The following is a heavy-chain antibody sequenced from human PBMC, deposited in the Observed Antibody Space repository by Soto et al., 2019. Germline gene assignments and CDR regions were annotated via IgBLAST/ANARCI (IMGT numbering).Heavy chain of an antibody. CDR2: IYYSGST. Sequence: QVQLQESGPGLVKPSQTLSLTCTVSGGSISSGGYYWSWIRQHPGKGLEWIGYIYYSGSTYYNPSLKSRVTISVDTSKNQYSLKLSSVTAADTAVYYCARASSTRGYGYGYWFDPWGQGTLVTVSS. CDR3: ARASSTRGYGYGYWFDP. D-gene: IGHD5-18*01. CDR1: GGSISSGGYY. V-gene: IGHV4-31*03. J-gene: IGHJ5*02.